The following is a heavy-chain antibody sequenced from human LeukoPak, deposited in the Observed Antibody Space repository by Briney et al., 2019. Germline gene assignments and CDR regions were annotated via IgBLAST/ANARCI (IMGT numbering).Heavy chain of an antibody. CDR1: GGSFSGYY. J-gene: IGHJ4*02. Sequence: SETLSLTCAVYGGSFSGYYWSWIRQPPGKGLEWIGEINHSGSTNYNPSLKSRVTISVDTSKNQFSLKLSSVTAADTAVYYCARHGPFLLLWSPYFDYWGQGTLVTVSS. V-gene: IGHV4-34*01. D-gene: IGHD3-10*01. CDR3: ARHGPFLLLWSPYFDY. CDR2: INHSGST.